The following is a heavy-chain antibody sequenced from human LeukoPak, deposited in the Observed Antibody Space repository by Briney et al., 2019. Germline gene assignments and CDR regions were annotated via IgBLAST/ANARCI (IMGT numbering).Heavy chain of an antibody. Sequence: SQTLSLTCTVSGGSISSGSYYWRWLRQPAGTGLEWIGRIYTSGSTNYNPSLKSRVTISVDTSKNQFSLKLSSVTAADTAVYYCARGAREINYCSGGSCYPYSFNYFDYWGQGTLVTVSS. CDR2: IYTSGST. CDR1: GGSISSGSYY. J-gene: IGHJ4*02. D-gene: IGHD2-15*01. V-gene: IGHV4-61*02. CDR3: ARGAREINYCSGGSCYPYSFNYFDY.